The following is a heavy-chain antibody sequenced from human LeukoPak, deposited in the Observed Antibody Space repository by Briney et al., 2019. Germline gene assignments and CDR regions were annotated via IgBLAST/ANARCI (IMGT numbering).Heavy chain of an antibody. D-gene: IGHD3-10*01. CDR1: GFTFSSYE. V-gene: IGHV3-21*01. CDR2: ISSSSSYI. CDR3: ARLGPGGSGSYYNLPLFDY. Sequence: GGSLRLSCAASGFTFSSYEMNWVRQAPGKGLEWVSSISSSSSYIYYADSVKGRFTISRDNAKNSLYLQMNSLRAEDTAVYYCARLGPGGSGSYYNLPLFDYWGQGTLVTVSS. J-gene: IGHJ4*02.